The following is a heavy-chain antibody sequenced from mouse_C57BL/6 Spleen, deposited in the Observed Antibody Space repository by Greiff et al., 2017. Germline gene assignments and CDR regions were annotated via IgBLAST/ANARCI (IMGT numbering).Heavy chain of an antibody. CDR2: ISNGGGST. D-gene: IGHD1-1*01. V-gene: IGHV5-12*01. CDR1: GFTFSDYY. CDR3: ARQFMTTVVASRYFDV. Sequence: EVQVVESGGGLVQPGGSLKLSCAASGFTFSDYYMYWVRQTPEKRLEWVAYISNGGGSTYYPDTVKGRFTISRDNAKNTLYLQMSRLMSEEPAMYYCARQFMTTVVASRYFDVWGTGTTVTVSS. J-gene: IGHJ1*03.